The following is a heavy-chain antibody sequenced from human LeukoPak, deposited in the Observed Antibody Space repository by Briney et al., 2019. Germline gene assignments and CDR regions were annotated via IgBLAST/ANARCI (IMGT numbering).Heavy chain of an antibody. Sequence: GASLVISCEGSGYSFTSYWISWVRPVPGKGLEWMGRIDPSDSCTNYSPSFQGHVTISADKSISTAYLQWSSLKASDTAMYYCARHGTPSDAFDIWGQGTMVTVSS. CDR2: IDPSDSCT. CDR3: ARHGTPSDAFDI. V-gene: IGHV5-10-1*01. D-gene: IGHD5-24*01. CDR1: GYSFTSYW. J-gene: IGHJ3*02.